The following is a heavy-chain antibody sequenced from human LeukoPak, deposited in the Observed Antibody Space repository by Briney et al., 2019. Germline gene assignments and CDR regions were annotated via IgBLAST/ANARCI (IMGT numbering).Heavy chain of an antibody. CDR2: ICYDGSNK. J-gene: IGHJ4*02. CDR1: GFTFSSYG. D-gene: IGHD7-27*01. Sequence: GGSLRLSCAASGFTFSSYGMHWVRQAPGKGLEGVAVICYDGSNKYYADSVKGGFTISRDNSKNTLYLQMNSLRAEDTAVYYCAKEPLTGDPLYYFDYWGQGTLVTVSS. CDR3: AKEPLTGDPLYYFDY. V-gene: IGHV3-33*06.